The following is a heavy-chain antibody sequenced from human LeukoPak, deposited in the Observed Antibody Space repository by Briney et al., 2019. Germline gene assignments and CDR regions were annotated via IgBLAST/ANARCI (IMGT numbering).Heavy chain of an antibody. CDR1: GGSMNSYY. Sequence: SETLSLTCSVSGGSMNSYYWSWIRQSPGKGLEWIGYIYYSGSTNYNPSLKSRVTISVDTSKNQFSLKLSSVTAADTAVYYCARHVWLQPFDYWGQGTLATVSS. CDR3: ARHVWLQPFDY. V-gene: IGHV4-59*08. D-gene: IGHD3-9*01. J-gene: IGHJ4*02. CDR2: IYYSGST.